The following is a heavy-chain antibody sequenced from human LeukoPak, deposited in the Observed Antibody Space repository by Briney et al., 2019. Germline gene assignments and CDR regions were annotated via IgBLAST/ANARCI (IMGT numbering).Heavy chain of an antibody. CDR3: ASLVVVAASFDY. J-gene: IGHJ4*02. CDR1: GGSISSHY. D-gene: IGHD2-15*01. Sequence: PSETLSLTCTVSGGSISSHYWSWIRQPPGKGLEWIGYIYYSGSTYYNPSLKSRVTISVDTSKNQFSLKLSSVTAADTAVYYCASLVVVAASFDYWGQGTLVTVSS. CDR2: IYYSGST. V-gene: IGHV4-59*08.